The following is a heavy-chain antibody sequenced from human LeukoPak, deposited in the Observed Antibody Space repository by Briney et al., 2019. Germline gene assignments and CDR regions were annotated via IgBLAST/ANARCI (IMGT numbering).Heavy chain of an antibody. V-gene: IGHV4-4*07. CDR1: GGSISSYY. CDR2: IYISGSGST. CDR3: ARGTKYYDFWSATRDLTQLARYYFDY. J-gene: IGHJ4*02. Sequence: SETLSLTCTVSGGSISSYYWSWIRQPAGKGLEWIGRIYISGSGSTNYNPSLKSRVTMSVDTSKNQFSLKLSSVTAADTAVYYCARGTKYYDFWSATRDLTQLARYYFDYWGQGTLVTVSS. D-gene: IGHD3-3*01.